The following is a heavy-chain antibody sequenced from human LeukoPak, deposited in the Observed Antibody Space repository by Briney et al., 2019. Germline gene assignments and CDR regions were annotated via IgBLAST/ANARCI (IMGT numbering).Heavy chain of an antibody. CDR1: GGSISISNW. D-gene: IGHD3-22*01. CDR3: ARSPLYYYDSSGTLLGVYYYGMDV. J-gene: IGHJ6*02. Sequence: PSETLSLTCAVSGGSISISNWWSWVRQPPGKGLEWIGEIYHGGSTIYNPSLKSRVTISVDTSKNQFSLKLSSVTAADTAVYYCARSPLYYYDSSGTLLGVYYYGMDVWGQGTTVTVSS. CDR2: IYHGGST. V-gene: IGHV4-4*02.